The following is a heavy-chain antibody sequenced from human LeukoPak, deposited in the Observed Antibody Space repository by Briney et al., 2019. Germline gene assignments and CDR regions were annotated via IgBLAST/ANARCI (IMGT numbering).Heavy chain of an antibody. CDR2: INHSGST. J-gene: IGHJ5*02. CDR1: GGSFSGYY. D-gene: IGHD2-2*02. Sequence: SETLSLTCAVYGGSFSGYYWSWIRQPPGEGLEWIGEINHSGSTNYNPSLKSRVTISVDTSKNQFSLKLSSVTAADTAVYYCARGRVGYCSSTSCYKRSWFDPWGQGTLVTVSS. CDR3: ARGRVGYCSSTSCYKRSWFDP. V-gene: IGHV4-34*01.